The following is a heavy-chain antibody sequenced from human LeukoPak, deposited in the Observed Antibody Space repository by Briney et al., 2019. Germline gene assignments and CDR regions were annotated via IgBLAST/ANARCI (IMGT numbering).Heavy chain of an antibody. J-gene: IGHJ3*02. D-gene: IGHD2-2*01. CDR3: ARDCSSTSCYVVFDAFDI. V-gene: IGHV1-69*04. CDR2: IIPILGIA. Sequence: GASVKVSCKASGGTFSSYAISWVRQAPGQGPEWMGRIIPILGIANYAQKFQGRVTITADKSTSTAYMELSSLRSEDTAVYYCARDCSSTSCYVVFDAFDIWGQGTMVTVSS. CDR1: GGTFSSYA.